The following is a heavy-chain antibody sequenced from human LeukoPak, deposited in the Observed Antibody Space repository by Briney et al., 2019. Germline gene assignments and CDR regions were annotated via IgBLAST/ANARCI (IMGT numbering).Heavy chain of an antibody. CDR2: IRHDGGTT. V-gene: IGHV3-64D*06. CDR3: APGKFDY. J-gene: IGHJ4*02. CDR1: GFTFSNYG. Sequence: GRSLRLSCAASGFTFSNYGMHWVRQAPGRGLEYISAIRHDGGTTYYPDSVKGRFTISRDNSKNTLYLQMSSLRVEDTALYYCAPGKFDYWGQGALVIVSS.